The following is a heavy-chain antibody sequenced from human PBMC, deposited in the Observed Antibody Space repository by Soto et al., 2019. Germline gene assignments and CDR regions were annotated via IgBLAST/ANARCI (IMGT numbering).Heavy chain of an antibody. V-gene: IGHV3-21*01. CDR1: GFTFSSYS. CDR2: ISSSSSYI. D-gene: IGHD5-18*01. CDR3: ARGGYSYGYSIDY. J-gene: IGHJ4*02. Sequence: LRLSCAASGFTFSSYSMNWVRQAPGKGLEWVSSISSSSSYIYYADSVKGRFTISRDNAKNSLYLQMNSLRAEDTAVYYCARGGYSYGYSIDYWGQGTLVTVSS.